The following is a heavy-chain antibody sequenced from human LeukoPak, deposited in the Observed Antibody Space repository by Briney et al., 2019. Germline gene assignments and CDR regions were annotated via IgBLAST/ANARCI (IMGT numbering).Heavy chain of an antibody. CDR2: IYYTGNT. Sequence: PSETLSLTCTVSGGSISTYYWSWVRQPPGKGLEWIGYIYYTGNTNYNPSLQSRVTISVDMSKNQFSLMLSSVTAADTAVYYCARQGYCGGGSCYIELWGQGTTVTVSS. CDR1: GGSISTYY. D-gene: IGHD2-15*01. J-gene: IGHJ6*02. CDR3: ARQGYCGGGSCYIEL. V-gene: IGHV4-59*08.